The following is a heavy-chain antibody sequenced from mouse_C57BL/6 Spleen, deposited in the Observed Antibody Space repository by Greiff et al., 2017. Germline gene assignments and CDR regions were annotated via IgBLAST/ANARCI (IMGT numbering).Heavy chain of an antibody. Sequence: VQLQQSGAELVRPGASVKLSCTASGFNIKDDYMHWVKQRPEQGLEWIGWIDPENGATEYASKFQGKATITADTSSNTAYLQLSSLTSADTAVYYCTTYDGSYFDYWGQGTTLTVSS. CDR3: TTYDGSYFDY. CDR1: GFNIKDDY. CDR2: IDPENGAT. D-gene: IGHD1-1*01. J-gene: IGHJ2*01. V-gene: IGHV14-4*01.